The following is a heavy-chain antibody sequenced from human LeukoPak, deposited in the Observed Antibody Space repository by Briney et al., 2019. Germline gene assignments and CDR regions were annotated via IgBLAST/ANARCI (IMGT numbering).Heavy chain of an antibody. D-gene: IGHD4-17*01. CDR2: ISGSGGST. J-gene: IGHJ4*02. Sequence: GGSLRLSCAASGFTFSSYAMSWVRQAPGKGLGWVSAISGSGGSTYYADSVKGRFTISRDNSKNTLYLQMNSLRAEDTAVYYCAKSRGDYGDYVGFLFDYWGQGTLVTVSS. CDR1: GFTFSSYA. CDR3: AKSRGDYGDYVGFLFDY. V-gene: IGHV3-23*01.